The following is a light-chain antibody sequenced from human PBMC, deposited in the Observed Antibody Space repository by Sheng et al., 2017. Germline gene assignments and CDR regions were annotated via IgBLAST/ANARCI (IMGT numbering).Light chain of an antibody. J-gene: IGKJ4*01. Sequence: EIVMTQSPATLSVSPGERATLSCRASQSISSTLAWYQQKPGQAPXLLIYDASTRATGIPARFXGSGSGTDFTLTISSLQSEDFAVYYCQQYNNWPPLTFGGGTKVEIK. V-gene: IGKV3-15*01. CDR2: DAS. CDR1: QSISST. CDR3: QQYNNWPPLT.